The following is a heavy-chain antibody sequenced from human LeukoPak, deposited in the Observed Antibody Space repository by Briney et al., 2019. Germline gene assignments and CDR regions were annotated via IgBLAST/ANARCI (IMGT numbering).Heavy chain of an antibody. CDR3: ARVSRLGDLSIGLREPDY. CDR1: GYTFTGYF. V-gene: IGHV1-2*02. CDR2: INANSGAT. Sequence: GASVKVSCKASGYTFTGYFIHWVRQAPGQGLEWMGWINANSGATVYAQNFKGRVTMTRDTSISTAYMELSRLRSDDTAVYYCARVSRLGDLSIGLREPDYWGQGTLITVSS. D-gene: IGHD3-16*02. J-gene: IGHJ4*02.